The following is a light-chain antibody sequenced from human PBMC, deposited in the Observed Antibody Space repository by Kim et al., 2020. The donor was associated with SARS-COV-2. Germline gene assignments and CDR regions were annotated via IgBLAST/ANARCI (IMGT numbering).Light chain of an antibody. V-gene: IGLV6-57*04. CDR2: EDD. Sequence: NFMLTXPHSVSESPGKTVTISCTRSSGSIDDNYVQWYQQRPGGVPTTVIYEDDQRPSGVSDRFSGSIDNSSNSASLTISGLRTEDEADYYCQSYNRDNVIFGGGTQLTVL. J-gene: IGLJ2*01. CDR1: SGSIDDNY. CDR3: QSYNRDNVI.